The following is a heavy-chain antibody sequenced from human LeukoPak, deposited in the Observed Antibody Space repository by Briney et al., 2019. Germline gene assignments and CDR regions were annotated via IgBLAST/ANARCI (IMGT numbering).Heavy chain of an antibody. D-gene: IGHD6-6*01. CDR2: INHSGST. J-gene: IGHJ4*02. Sequence: SETLSLTCAVYGGSFSGYYWSWIRQPPGKGLEWIGEINHSGSTNYNPSLKSRVTISVDTSKNQFSLKLSSVTAADTAVYYCARTAYSSSAYSVFDYWGQGTLVTVSS. V-gene: IGHV4-34*01. CDR3: ARTAYSSSAYSVFDY. CDR1: GGSFSGYY.